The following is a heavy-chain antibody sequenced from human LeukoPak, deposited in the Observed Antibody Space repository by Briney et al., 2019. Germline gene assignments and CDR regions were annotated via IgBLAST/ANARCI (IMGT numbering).Heavy chain of an antibody. D-gene: IGHD2-2*01. V-gene: IGHV3-64*01. J-gene: IGHJ5*02. CDR1: GFTFSSYA. CDR3: ARAKYQLLLYP. CDR2: ISSNGGST. Sequence: PGGSLRLSCAASGFTFSSYAMHWVRQAPGKGLEYVSAISSNGGSTYYANSVKGRFTISRDNSKNTLYLQMGSLRAEDMAVYYCARAKYQLLLYPWGQGTLVTVSS.